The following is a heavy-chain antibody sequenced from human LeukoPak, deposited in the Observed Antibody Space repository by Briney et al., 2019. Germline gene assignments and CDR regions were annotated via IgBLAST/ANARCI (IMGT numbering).Heavy chain of an antibody. CDR1: GYTFTSYT. D-gene: IGHD3-10*01. V-gene: IGHV7-4-1*02. CDR3: ARDPGTMVRGSRRGYDGNYYYMDV. CDR2: INTDTGNP. Sequence: ASVKVSCKASGYTFTSYTMNWVRQAPGQGLEWMGWINTDTGNPTYAQGFTGRFVFSLDTSVSTAHLQISSLKGEDTAVYYCARDPGTMVRGSRRGYDGNYYYMDVWGKGTTVTISS. J-gene: IGHJ6*03.